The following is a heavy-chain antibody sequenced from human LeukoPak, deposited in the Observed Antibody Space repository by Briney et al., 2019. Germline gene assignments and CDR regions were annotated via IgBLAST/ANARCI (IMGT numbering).Heavy chain of an antibody. CDR1: GGSISSYY. CDR3: AKDLDIVVVPAAMFSSHRTDDY. CDR2: IYTSGST. J-gene: IGHJ4*02. D-gene: IGHD2-2*03. V-gene: IGHV4-4*07. Sequence: PSETLSLTCTVSGGSISSYYWSWIRQPAGKGLEWIGRIYTSGSTNYNPSLKSRVTMSVDTSKNQFSLKLSSVTAADTAVYYCAKDLDIVVVPAAMFSSHRTDDYWGQGTLVTVSS.